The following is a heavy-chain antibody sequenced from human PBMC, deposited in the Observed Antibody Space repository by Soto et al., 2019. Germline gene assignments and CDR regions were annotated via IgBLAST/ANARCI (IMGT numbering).Heavy chain of an antibody. Sequence: ETLSLTCTVSGGSISSYYWSWIRQPPGKGLEWIGYIYYSGSTNYNPSLKSRVTISVDTSKNQFSLKLSSVTAADTAVYYCARGDYSTCDYWGKETLFTLYS. CDR3: ARGDYSTCDY. D-gene: IGHD6-13*01. V-gene: IGHV4-59*01. J-gene: IGHJ4*02. CDR1: GGSISSYY. CDR2: IYYSGST.